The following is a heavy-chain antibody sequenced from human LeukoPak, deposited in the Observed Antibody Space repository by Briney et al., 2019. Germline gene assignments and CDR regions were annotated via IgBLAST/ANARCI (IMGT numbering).Heavy chain of an antibody. CDR1: GGSIKTYY. CDR2: IHYSGST. CDR3: VRDQSEFDS. V-gene: IGHV4-59*01. J-gene: IGHJ4*02. Sequence: SETLSLTCSVSGGSIKTYYWTWIRQPPGKGLEWIGYIHYSGSTDSNPSLMGRVTISLDTSKSQFSLELRSVTAADTAVHYCVRDQSEFDSWGQGTVVTVSS.